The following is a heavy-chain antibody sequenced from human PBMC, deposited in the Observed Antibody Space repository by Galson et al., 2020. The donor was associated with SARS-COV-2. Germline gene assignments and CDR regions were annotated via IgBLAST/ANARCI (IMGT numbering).Heavy chain of an antibody. CDR2: ISGSGGST. CDR1: GFTFSSYA. Sequence: GGSLRLSCAASGFTFSSYAMSWVRQAPGKGLEWVSAISGSGGSTYYADSVKGRFTISRDNSKNTLYLQMNSLRAEDTAVYYCAKMGPVLLWFGELLELDYWGQGTLVTVSS. CDR3: AKMGPVLLWFGELLELDY. D-gene: IGHD3-10*01. J-gene: IGHJ4*02. V-gene: IGHV3-23*01.